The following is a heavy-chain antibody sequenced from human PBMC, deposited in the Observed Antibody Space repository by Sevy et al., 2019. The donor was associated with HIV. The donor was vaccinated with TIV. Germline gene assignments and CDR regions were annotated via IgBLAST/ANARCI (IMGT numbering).Heavy chain of an antibody. V-gene: IGHV3-30*18. D-gene: IGHD5-18*01. CDR2: ISYDGSNK. J-gene: IGHJ6*02. CDR1: GFTFSSYG. Sequence: GGSLRLSCAASGFTFSSYGMHWVRQAPGKGLEWVAVISYDGSNKYYADSVKGRFTISRDNSKNTLSLQMNSLRAEDTVVYYCAKDQGGYRYGLPGYYYYGMDVWGQGTTVTVSS. CDR3: AKDQGGYRYGLPGYYYYGMDV.